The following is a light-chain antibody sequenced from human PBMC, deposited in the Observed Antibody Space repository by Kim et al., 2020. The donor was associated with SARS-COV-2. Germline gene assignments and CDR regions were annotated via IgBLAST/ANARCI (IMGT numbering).Light chain of an antibody. V-gene: IGLV3-21*04. CDR2: YDG. Sequence: SYELTQPPSVSVAPGETARITCGGNNIESKSVHWYQQKPGQAPFLIIYYDGDRPSGIPERFSGSNSGNTATLTISRVEVGDEADYYCQVWDDSSDHYVFGTGTKVTVL. J-gene: IGLJ1*01. CDR1: NIESKS. CDR3: QVWDDSSDHYV.